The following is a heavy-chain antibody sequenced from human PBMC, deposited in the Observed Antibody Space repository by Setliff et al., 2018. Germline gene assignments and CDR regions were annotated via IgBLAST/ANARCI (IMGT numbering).Heavy chain of an antibody. J-gene: IGHJ6*03. V-gene: IGHV1-3*03. CDR3: ARGPPPPSVHYYMDV. CDR1: GYTFTSYA. D-gene: IGHD1-26*01. CDR2: INAGNGNT. Sequence: GASVKVSCKASGYTFTSYAIHWVRQAPGQRLEWMGWINAGNGNTKYSQEFQDRVTITRDTSASIAFMELSSLRSEDMAVYYCARGPPPPSVHYYMDVWGKGTTVTVSS.